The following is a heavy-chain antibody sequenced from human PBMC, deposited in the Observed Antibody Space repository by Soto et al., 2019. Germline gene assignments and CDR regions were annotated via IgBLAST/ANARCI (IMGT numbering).Heavy chain of an antibody. CDR1: GFTFSSYA. CDR2: ISYDGSNK. J-gene: IGHJ3*02. V-gene: IGHV3-30-3*01. CDR3: AREMVPLDSYSYGYNAFDI. Sequence: GGSLRLSCAASGFTFSSYAMHWVRQAPGKGLEWVAVISYDGSNKYYADSVKGRFTISRDNSKNTLYLQMNSLRAEDTAVYYCAREMVPLDSYSYGYNAFDIWGQGTMVTVSS. D-gene: IGHD5-18*01.